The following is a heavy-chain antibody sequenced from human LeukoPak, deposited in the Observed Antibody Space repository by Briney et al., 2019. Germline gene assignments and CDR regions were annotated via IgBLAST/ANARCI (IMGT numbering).Heavy chain of an antibody. V-gene: IGHV3-64*05. CDR2: ISGDGART. CDR3: VYQVQGVVK. Sequence: PGGSLRLSCSASGFTFSSHAMHWVRQAPGKGLEYVSGISGDGARTYYADSVKGRFTISRDNSKNTLYDQMTSLRAGDTAVYYCVYQVQGVVKWGQGTLVTVSS. CDR1: GFTFSSHA. D-gene: IGHD3-3*01. J-gene: IGHJ4*02.